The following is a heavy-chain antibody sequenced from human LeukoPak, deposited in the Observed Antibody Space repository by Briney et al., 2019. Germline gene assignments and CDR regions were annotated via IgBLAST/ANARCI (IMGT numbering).Heavy chain of an antibody. CDR3: ASADYEDAFDI. V-gene: IGHV4-59*12. J-gene: IGHJ3*02. D-gene: IGHD4-17*01. Sequence: SETLSLTCTVSGGSISSYYWSWIRQPPEKGLEWIGYIYYSGSTYYNPSLKSRLTISVDTSKNQFSLKLSSVTAADTAVYYCASADYEDAFDIWGQGTMVTVSS. CDR1: GGSISSYY. CDR2: IYYSGST.